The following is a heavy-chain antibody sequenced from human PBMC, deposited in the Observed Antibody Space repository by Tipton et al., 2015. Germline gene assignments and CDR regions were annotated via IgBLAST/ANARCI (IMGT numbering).Heavy chain of an antibody. D-gene: IGHD2-15*01. Sequence: LRLSCAASGFTFSDYFLSWIRQSPGKGLEWIGHIYYSGNTNYNPSLKSRVTMSVDTSKNQFSLKLTSVNAADTAVYYCARGGNNWFDPWDQGTLVTVSS. V-gene: IGHV4-59*01. J-gene: IGHJ5*02. CDR2: IYYSGNT. CDR3: ARGGNNWFDP. CDR1: GFTFSDYF.